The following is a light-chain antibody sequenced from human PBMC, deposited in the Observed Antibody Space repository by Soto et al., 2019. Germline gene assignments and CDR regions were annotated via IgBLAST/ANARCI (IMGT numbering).Light chain of an antibody. CDR1: HSVSSSY. V-gene: IGKV3-20*01. J-gene: IGKJ1*01. CDR3: QQYGTSSWT. Sequence: EVVLTQSPGTLSLSPGERATLSCRASHSVSSSYLAWYQQKPGQAPRLLIYGASTRAAGIPDRFSGSGSGTDFTLTISRLAPEDSAVYHCQQYGTSSWTFGQGTKVEIK. CDR2: GAS.